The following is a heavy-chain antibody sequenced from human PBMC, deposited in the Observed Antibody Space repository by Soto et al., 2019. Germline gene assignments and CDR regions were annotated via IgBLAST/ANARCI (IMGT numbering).Heavy chain of an antibody. CDR2: IYYSGST. V-gene: IGHV4-59*01. D-gene: IGHD5-12*01. CDR3: ARRNSGYDYRWFDP. CDR1: GGSISSYY. Sequence: LTCTVSGGSISSYYWSWIRQPPGKGLEWIGYIYYSGSTNYNPSLKSRVTISVDTSKNQFSLKLSSVTAADTAVYYCARRNSGYDYRWFDPWGQGTLVTVSS. J-gene: IGHJ5*02.